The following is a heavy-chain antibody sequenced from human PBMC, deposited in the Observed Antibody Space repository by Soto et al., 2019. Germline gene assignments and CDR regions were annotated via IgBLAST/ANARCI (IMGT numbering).Heavy chain of an antibody. CDR2: ISAYNGNT. CDR3: ARRLVRRSEYISSSSYYYMDV. V-gene: IGHV1-18*01. D-gene: IGHD6-6*01. Sequence: ASVKVSCKASGYTFTSYGISWVRQAPGQGLEWMGWISAYNGNTNYAQKLQGRVTMTTDTSTSTAYMELRSLRSADTAVYYCARRLVRRSEYISSSSYYYMDVWGKGTTVTVSS. J-gene: IGHJ6*03. CDR1: GYTFTSYG.